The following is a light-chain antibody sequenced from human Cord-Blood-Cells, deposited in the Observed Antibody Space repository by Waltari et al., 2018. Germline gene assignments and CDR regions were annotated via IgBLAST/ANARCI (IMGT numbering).Light chain of an antibody. J-gene: IGLJ2*01. CDR3: GTWDSSLSAVV. CDR1: SSNIGNNY. Sequence: QSVLTQPPSVSAAPGQKVTISCSGRSSNIGNNYVSCYQQLPGTAPKLLIYDNNKRPSGIPDRFSGSKSGTSATLGITGLQTGDEADYYCGTWDSSLSAVVFGGGTKLTVL. V-gene: IGLV1-51*01. CDR2: DNN.